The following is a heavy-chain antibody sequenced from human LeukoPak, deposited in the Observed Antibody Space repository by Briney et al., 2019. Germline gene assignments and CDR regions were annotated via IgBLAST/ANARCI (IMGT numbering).Heavy chain of an antibody. V-gene: IGHV3-21*04. CDR3: AKSRTLLWASFDY. D-gene: IGHD2/OR15-2a*01. CDR1: GFTFSSYS. J-gene: IGHJ4*02. Sequence: PGGSLRLSCAASGFTFSSYSMNWVRQAPGKGLEWVSSISSSSSYIYYADSVKGRFTISRDNSKNTLYLQINSLRAEDTAVYYCAKSRTLLWASFDYWGQGTLVTVSS. CDR2: ISSSSSYI.